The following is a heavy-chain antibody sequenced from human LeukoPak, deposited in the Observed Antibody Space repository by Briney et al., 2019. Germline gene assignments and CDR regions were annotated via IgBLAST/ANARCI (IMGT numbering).Heavy chain of an antibody. J-gene: IGHJ4*02. Sequence: ASVKVSCKASGYTFTSYYMHWVRQAPGQRLEWMGWINAGNGNTKYSQKFQGRVTITRDTSASTAYMELSSLRSEDTAVYYCARVPVLLWFGELSLADSYFDYWGQGTLVTVSS. CDR3: ARVPVLLWFGELSLADSYFDY. CDR2: INAGNGNT. V-gene: IGHV1-3*01. CDR1: GYTFTSYY. D-gene: IGHD3-10*01.